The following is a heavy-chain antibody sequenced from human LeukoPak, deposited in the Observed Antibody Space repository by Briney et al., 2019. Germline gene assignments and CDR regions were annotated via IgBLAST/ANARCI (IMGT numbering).Heavy chain of an antibody. J-gene: IGHJ6*02. CDR2: IRYDGSNK. Sequence: GRSLRLSCAASGFTFSSYGMHWVRQAPGKGLEWVAFIRYDGSNKYYADSVKGRFTISRDNSKNTLYLQMNSLRAEDTAVYYCTRAGTPYYYYGMDVWGQGTTVTVSS. CDR1: GFTFSSYG. CDR3: TRAGTPYYYYGMDV. V-gene: IGHV3-30*02. D-gene: IGHD2-15*01.